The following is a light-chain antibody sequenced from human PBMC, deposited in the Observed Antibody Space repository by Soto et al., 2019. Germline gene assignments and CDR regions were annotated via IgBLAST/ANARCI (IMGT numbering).Light chain of an antibody. CDR3: QQYSSYWT. CDR1: QSISSW. CDR2: DAS. J-gene: IGKJ1*01. Sequence: DIQITESTSTLSASVGDRVTITCRASQSISSWLAWYQQKPGKAPKFLIYDASNLESGVPSRFSGSGSGTEFTLTISSLQPDDFATYYCQQYSSYWTFGQGTKVDIK. V-gene: IGKV1-5*01.